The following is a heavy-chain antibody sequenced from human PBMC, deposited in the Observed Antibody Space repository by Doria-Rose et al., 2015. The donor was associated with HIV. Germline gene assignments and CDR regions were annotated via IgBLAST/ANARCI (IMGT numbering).Heavy chain of an antibody. D-gene: IGHD6-13*01. V-gene: IGHV2-26*01. CDR3: ARIKSSRWYHKYYFDF. J-gene: IGHJ4*02. CDR2: IFSDDER. Sequence: QVTLKESSPVLVKPTETLTLTCTVSGVSLSSPGMGVSWIRQPPGKALEWLANIFSDDERSYKTSLKSRLTISRFTSKGQVVLTMTDMDPVDTATYYCARIKSSRWYHKYYFDFWGQGTLVIVSA. CDR1: GVSLSSPGMG.